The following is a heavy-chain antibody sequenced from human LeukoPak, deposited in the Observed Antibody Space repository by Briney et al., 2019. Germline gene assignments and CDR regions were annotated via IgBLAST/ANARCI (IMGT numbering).Heavy chain of an antibody. D-gene: IGHD1-26*01. J-gene: IGHJ4*02. V-gene: IGHV3-30-3*01. CDR1: GFTFSSYV. Sequence: HPGGSLRLSCAASGFTFSSYVMHWVRQAPGKGLEWVAVISSDGSNKYYADSAKGRFTISRDNSKNTLSLQMNSLRAEDTAVYFCARDEWGSEYFDYWGQGALVAVSS. CDR3: ARDEWGSEYFDY. CDR2: ISSDGSNK.